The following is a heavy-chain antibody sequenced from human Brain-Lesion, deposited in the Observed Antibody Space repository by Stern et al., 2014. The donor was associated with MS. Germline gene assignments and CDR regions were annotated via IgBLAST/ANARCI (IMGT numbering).Heavy chain of an antibody. CDR2: LNWNSLTL. V-gene: IGHV3-9*01. J-gene: IGHJ6*02. CDR3: ARGRGVFYYYSALAV. Sequence: QLVESGGDLVQPGRPLRLSCVASGFSFDDYAMHWVRQAPGKGLERVSGLNWNSLTLGYADSVKGRFTISRDNAENSLYLQINSLRPEDTALYYCARGRGVFYYYSALAVWGQGTTVPVSS. CDR1: GFSFDDYA. D-gene: IGHD3-10*01.